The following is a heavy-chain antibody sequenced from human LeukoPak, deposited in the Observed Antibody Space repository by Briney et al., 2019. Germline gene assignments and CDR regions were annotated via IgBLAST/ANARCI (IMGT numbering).Heavy chain of an antibody. CDR2: IKSKIDGGTT. CDR1: GFTVSSNY. J-gene: IGHJ6*03. CDR3: TTDHQTTVSPYYYYYYMDV. V-gene: IGHV3-15*01. Sequence: GGSLRLSCAASGFTVSSNYMSWVRQAPGKGLEWVGRIKSKIDGGTTDYAAPVKGRFTISRDDSKNTLYLQMNSLKTEDTAVYYCTTDHQTTVSPYYYYYYMDVWGKGTTVTVSS. D-gene: IGHD4-11*01.